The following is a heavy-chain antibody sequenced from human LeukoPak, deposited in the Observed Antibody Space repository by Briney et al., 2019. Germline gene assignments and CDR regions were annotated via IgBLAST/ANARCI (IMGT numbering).Heavy chain of an antibody. CDR3: ARYSDGNIHGTFDP. CDR1: GYSISSGYY. Sequence: PSETLSLTCTVSGYSISSGYYWGWIRQPPGKGLEWIGSIYHSGSTYYNPSLKSRVTISVDTSKNQFSLKLSSVTAADTAVYYCARYSDGNIHGTFDPWGQGTMVIVSS. V-gene: IGHV4-38-2*02. CDR2: IYHSGST. J-gene: IGHJ3*01. D-gene: IGHD3-16*01.